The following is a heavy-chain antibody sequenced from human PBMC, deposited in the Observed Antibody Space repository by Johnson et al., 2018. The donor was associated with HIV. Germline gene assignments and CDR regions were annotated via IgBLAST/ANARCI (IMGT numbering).Heavy chain of an antibody. D-gene: IGHD1-26*01. J-gene: IGHJ3*02. V-gene: IGHV3-13*01. CDR1: GFTFSSYD. CDR3: AARGWELQPDAFDS. Sequence: VQLVESGGGLVQPGGSLRLSCAASGFTFSSYDMHWVRQATGKGLEWVSAIGTAGDTYYPGSVKGRFTISRENAKNSLYLQMNSLRAGDTAVYYCAARGWELQPDAFDSRGQGTMVTVSS. CDR2: IGTAGDT.